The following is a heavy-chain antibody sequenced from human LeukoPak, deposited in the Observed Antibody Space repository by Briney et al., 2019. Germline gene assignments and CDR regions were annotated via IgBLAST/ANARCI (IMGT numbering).Heavy chain of an antibody. CDR2: ISSGGSAT. Sequence: GGSLRLSCATSGFTFSYYEMNWVRQAPGKGLDWVAYISSGGSATHYADSVKGRFTISRDNSKNTLYLQMNSLRAEDTAVYYCASSGSYSPFDYWGQGTLVTVSS. V-gene: IGHV3-48*03. J-gene: IGHJ4*02. CDR3: ASSGSYSPFDY. CDR1: GFTFSYYE. D-gene: IGHD1-26*01.